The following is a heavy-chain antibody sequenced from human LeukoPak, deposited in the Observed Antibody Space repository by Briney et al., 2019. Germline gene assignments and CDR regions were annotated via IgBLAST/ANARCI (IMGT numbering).Heavy chain of an antibody. Sequence: ASVKVSCKASGYTFNNYYIHGVRQAPGQGLEWMGIINPSNNYTSYAQRFKGRVTMTRDMSTSTVYMELSSLRSEDTAVYYCARVGGSRYEGWFDPWGQGTLVTVSS. CDR2: INPSNNYT. CDR1: GYTFNNYY. J-gene: IGHJ5*02. V-gene: IGHV1-46*02. CDR3: ARVGGSRYEGWFDP. D-gene: IGHD2-15*01.